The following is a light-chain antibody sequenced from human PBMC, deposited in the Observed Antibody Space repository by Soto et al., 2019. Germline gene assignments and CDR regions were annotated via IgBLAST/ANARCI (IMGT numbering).Light chain of an antibody. Sequence: EIVMTQSPATLSVSPGHRSPLSCRASQSVTIYLAGYHQNPGQAPRLLIFGASSRATGIPARFSGSGSGTEFNLTISSLQSEDFAVYFCQQYDDWLRLTFGGGTKVDIK. V-gene: IGKV3D-15*01. J-gene: IGKJ4*01. CDR3: QQYDDWLRLT. CDR2: GAS. CDR1: QSVTIY.